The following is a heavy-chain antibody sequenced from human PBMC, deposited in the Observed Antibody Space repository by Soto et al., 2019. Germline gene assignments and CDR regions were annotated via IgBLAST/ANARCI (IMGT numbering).Heavy chain of an antibody. CDR2: ISSSSSYT. CDR3: ARARMTTVTLSESYWFDP. J-gene: IGHJ5*02. V-gene: IGHV3-11*05. CDR1: GFTFSDYY. D-gene: IGHD4-17*01. Sequence: VQLVESGGGLVKPGGSLRLSCAASGFTFSDYYMSWIRQAPGKGLEWVSYISSSSSYTNYADSVKGRFTISRDNAKNSLYLQMNSLRAEDTAVYYCARARMTTVTLSESYWFDPWGQGTLVTVSS.